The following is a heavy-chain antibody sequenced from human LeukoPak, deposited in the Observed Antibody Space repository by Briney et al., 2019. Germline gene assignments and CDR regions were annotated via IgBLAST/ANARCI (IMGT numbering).Heavy chain of an antibody. J-gene: IGHJ3*02. CDR2: ISSSSSTI. CDR1: GFTFSSYS. CDR3: AREGSLRFLEWLSPADAFDI. V-gene: IGHV3-48*01. Sequence: GGSLRLSCAASGFTFSSYSMNWVRQAPGKGLEWVSYISSSSSTIYYADSVKGRFTISRDNAKNSLYLQMNSLRAEDTAVYYCAREGSLRFLEWLSPADAFDIWGQGTMVTVSS. D-gene: IGHD3-3*01.